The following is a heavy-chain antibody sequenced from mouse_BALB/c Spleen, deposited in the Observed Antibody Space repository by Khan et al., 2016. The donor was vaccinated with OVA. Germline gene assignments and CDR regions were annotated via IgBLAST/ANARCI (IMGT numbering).Heavy chain of an antibody. J-gene: IGHJ4*01. CDR3: ARPPYFSYTLDH. CDR2: INTYTGEP. V-gene: IGHV9-3-1*01. D-gene: IGHD2-10*01. Sequence: QIQLVQSGPELKKPGETVKISCKASGYTFTNFGMNWVKQSPGKALKWMGWINTYTGEPTYADDFKGRFAFSLETSASTAYLQINNLKNEDTATYFCARPPYFSYTLDHWGQGTSVTVSS. CDR1: GYTFTNFG.